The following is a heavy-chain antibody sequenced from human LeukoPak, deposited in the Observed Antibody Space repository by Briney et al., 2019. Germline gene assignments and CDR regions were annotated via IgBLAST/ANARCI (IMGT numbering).Heavy chain of an antibody. J-gene: IGHJ6*02. D-gene: IGHD3-10*01. Sequence: PSETLSLTCTVSGGSISSGSYYWSWIRQPAGKGLEWIGRIYTSGSTNYNPSLKSRVTISVDTSKNQFSLKLSSVTAADTAVYYCARAVTMVRGVINYYGMDVWGQGTTVTVSS. V-gene: IGHV4-61*02. CDR2: IYTSGST. CDR3: ARAVTMVRGVINYYGMDV. CDR1: GGSISSGSYY.